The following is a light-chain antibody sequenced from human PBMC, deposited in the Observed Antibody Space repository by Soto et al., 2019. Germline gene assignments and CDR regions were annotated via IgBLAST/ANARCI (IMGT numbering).Light chain of an antibody. CDR3: AAWDDSLSGVV. J-gene: IGLJ2*01. V-gene: IGLV1-47*01. Sequence: QAVVTQPPSASGTPGQRVTISCSGSSSNIGSNYVYWYQQLPGTVPQLLIFRNSERPSGVPDRFSGSKSGTSASLAISGLRSEDEAGYYCAAWDDSLSGVVFGGGTKVTVL. CDR1: SSNIGSNY. CDR2: RNS.